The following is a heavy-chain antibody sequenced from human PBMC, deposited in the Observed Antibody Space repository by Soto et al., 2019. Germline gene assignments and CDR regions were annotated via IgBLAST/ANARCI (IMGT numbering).Heavy chain of an antibody. Sequence: ASVKVSCKASGYTFTSYYMHWVRQAPGQGLEWMGIINPSGGSTSYAQKFQGRVTMTRDTSTSTVYMELSSLRSEDTAVYYCARVLPYGDYGLVSYYFDYWGQGTLVTVSS. V-gene: IGHV1-46*01. J-gene: IGHJ4*02. CDR3: ARVLPYGDYGLVSYYFDY. CDR1: GYTFTSYY. CDR2: INPSGGST. D-gene: IGHD4-17*01.